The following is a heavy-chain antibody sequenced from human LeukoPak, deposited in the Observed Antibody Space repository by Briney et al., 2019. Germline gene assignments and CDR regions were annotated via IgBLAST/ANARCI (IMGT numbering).Heavy chain of an antibody. V-gene: IGHV3-23*01. D-gene: IGHD3-16*01. CDR2: ISGSDGSI. J-gene: IGHJ6*02. Sequence: GGSLRLSCAASGFTFSSYGMTWVRQAPGKGLEWVSTISGSDGSIYYADSVKGRFTSSRDNSKNTLYLQMSSLRAEDTAVYFCARGGGLDVWGQGATVTVSS. CDR1: GFTFSSYG. CDR3: ARGGGLDV.